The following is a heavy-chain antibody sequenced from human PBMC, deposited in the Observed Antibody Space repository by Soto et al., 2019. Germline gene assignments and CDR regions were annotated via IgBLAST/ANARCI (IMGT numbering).Heavy chain of an antibody. J-gene: IGHJ5*01. CDR3: SRDIAVRPNWFDS. V-gene: IGHV4-59*12. D-gene: IGHD6-6*01. CDR1: GGSISSYY. Sequence: PSETLSLTCTVSGGSISSYYWSWIRQHPGGGLEWIGYIYYSRSTYYKPSLKSRVTISPDTSRNQFSLGLSSVTAADTAVYSCSRDIAVRPNWFDSWGQGTLVTVSS. CDR2: IYYSRST.